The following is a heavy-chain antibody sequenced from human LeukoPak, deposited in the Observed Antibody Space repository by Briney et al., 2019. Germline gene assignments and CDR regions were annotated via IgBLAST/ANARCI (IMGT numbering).Heavy chain of an antibody. Sequence: PSETLSLTCALYGGSFSGYFWSWIRQPPGKGLEWVGEIDYRGNAYYNSSLKSRVTISVDTSKNQFSLKLSSVTAADTAVYYCARQLSGYKLPNWFDPWGQGTLVTVSS. J-gene: IGHJ5*02. CDR1: GGSFSGYF. CDR2: IDYRGNA. V-gene: IGHV4-34*01. D-gene: IGHD1-14*01. CDR3: ARQLSGYKLPNWFDP.